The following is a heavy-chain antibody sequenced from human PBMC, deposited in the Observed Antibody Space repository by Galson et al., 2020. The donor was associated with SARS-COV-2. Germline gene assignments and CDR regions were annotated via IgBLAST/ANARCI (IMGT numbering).Heavy chain of an antibody. CDR3: AVDGF. V-gene: IGHV3-7*05. J-gene: IGHJ4*02. CDR2: IKEDGSEK. Sequence: GESLKISCAASGFTFSNYWMTWVRQAPGKGLEWVANIKEDGSEKYYVDSVKGRFTISRDNAKNSLYLQINSLRAEDTAVYYCAVDGFWGQGTLVTVSS. CDR1: GFTFSNYW. D-gene: IGHD2-15*01.